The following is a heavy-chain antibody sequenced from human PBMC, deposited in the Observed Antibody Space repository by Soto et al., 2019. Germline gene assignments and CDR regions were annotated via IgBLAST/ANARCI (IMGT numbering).Heavy chain of an antibody. CDR2: INDTKST. D-gene: IGHD4-17*01. CDR3: LANAIDDHGDYTFGY. Sequence: SETLSLTCAVYGGSFSGYYWSWIRQPPGKGLEWIGEINDTKSTNYNPCLKSRVTISVDTSNNKFSLKLSSVTAADTAVYYSLANAIDDHGDYTFGYWGQGALVTVSS. CDR1: GGSFSGYY. V-gene: IGHV4-34*03. J-gene: IGHJ4*02.